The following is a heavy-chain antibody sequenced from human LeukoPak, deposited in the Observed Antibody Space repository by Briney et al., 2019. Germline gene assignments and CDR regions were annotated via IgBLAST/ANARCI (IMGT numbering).Heavy chain of an antibody. CDR1: GFTFSSYA. D-gene: IGHD3-3*01. Sequence: GGSLRLSCAASGFTFSSYAMHWVRQAPGKGLEWVAVISYDGSNKYYADSVKGRFTISRDNSKNTLYLQMNSLRAEDTAVYYCAREYYDFWSGYSVFGYWGQGTLVTVSS. CDR2: ISYDGSNK. CDR3: AREYYDFWSGYSVFGY. V-gene: IGHV3-30-3*01. J-gene: IGHJ4*02.